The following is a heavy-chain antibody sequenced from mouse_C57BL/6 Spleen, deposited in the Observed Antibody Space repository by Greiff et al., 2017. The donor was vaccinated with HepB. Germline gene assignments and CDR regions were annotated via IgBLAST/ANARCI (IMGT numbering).Heavy chain of an antibody. Sequence: VQLQQSGAELVRPGASVKLSCTASGFNITDYYMHWVKPRPEQGLEWIGRIDPEDGDPEYAPKFQGKATLTADTSSNTAYLQLSSLTSEDTAVYYCTTRYSNYFDYWGQGTTLTVAS. CDR1: GFNITDYY. V-gene: IGHV14-1*01. CDR3: TTRYSNYFDY. J-gene: IGHJ2*01. D-gene: IGHD2-5*01. CDR2: IDPEDGDP.